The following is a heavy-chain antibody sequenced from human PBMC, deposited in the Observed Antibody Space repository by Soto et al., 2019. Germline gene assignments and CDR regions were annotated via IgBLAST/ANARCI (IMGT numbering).Heavy chain of an antibody. D-gene: IGHD2-15*01. V-gene: IGHV4-39*01. CDR1: GVSLNRGRYY. Sequence: PSETLSLTCTVSGVSLNRGRYYWVWIRQSPGKGLAWIASIYYDEITYYNPSLKSRVTISTDKPKNQFSLTLKSVTAADTAVYYCGKVLIGATRHTDVDSWGQGALVTVSS. CDR2: IYYDEIT. J-gene: IGHJ4*02. CDR3: GKVLIGATRHTDVDS.